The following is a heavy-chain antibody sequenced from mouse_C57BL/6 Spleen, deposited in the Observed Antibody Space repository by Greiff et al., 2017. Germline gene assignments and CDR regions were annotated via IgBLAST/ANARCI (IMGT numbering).Heavy chain of an antibody. CDR3: ARGYYGSSYGWYFDV. CDR1: GYAFSSSW. J-gene: IGHJ1*03. D-gene: IGHD1-1*01. CDR2: IYPGDGDT. V-gene: IGHV1-82*01. Sequence: VQLQQSGPELVKPGASVKISCKASGYAFSSSWMNWVKQRPGKGLDWIGRIYPGDGDTNYNGKFKGKATLSADKSSSTAYMQLSSLTSEDSAVYFCARGYYGSSYGWYFDVWGTGTTVTVSS.